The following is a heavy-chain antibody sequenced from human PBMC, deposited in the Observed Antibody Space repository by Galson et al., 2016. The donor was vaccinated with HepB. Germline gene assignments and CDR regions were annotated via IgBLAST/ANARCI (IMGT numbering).Heavy chain of an antibody. Sequence: SLRLSCAASGFTFDDYAMHWVRQAPGKGLEWVAAISWNSGDFDYADSVKGRFSISRDNAKNSLYLQLNSLRIEDTALYYCAKEHLEVAGFKYAFDFWGQGTMVTVSS. CDR2: ISWNSGDF. CDR3: AKEHLEVAGFKYAFDF. D-gene: IGHD6-19*01. J-gene: IGHJ3*01. V-gene: IGHV3-9*01. CDR1: GFTFDDYA.